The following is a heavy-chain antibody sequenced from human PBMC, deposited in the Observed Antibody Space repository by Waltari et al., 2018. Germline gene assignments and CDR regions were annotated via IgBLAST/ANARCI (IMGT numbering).Heavy chain of an antibody. CDR3: ARLLSRLYCTGDSCYYFDY. V-gene: IGHV4-39*07. CDR1: GGSINSSSYY. Sequence: QLQLQESGPGLVKPSETLSLTCTVSGGSINSSSYYWGWLRQPPAKGLEWIGSMYYSGTTYYNPSLKSRVTISVDTSKNQFSLKLSSVTAADTAVYYCARLLSRLYCTGDSCYYFDYWGQGTLVTVSS. J-gene: IGHJ4*02. D-gene: IGHD2-15*01. CDR2: MYYSGTT.